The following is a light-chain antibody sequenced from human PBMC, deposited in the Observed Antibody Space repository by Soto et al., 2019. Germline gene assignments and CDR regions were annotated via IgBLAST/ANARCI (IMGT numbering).Light chain of an antibody. CDR3: NSYTTSSTYV. CDR2: DVS. Sequence: QCVLTQPASVSGSPGQSITISCTGTSSDVGRYNYVSWYQHHPGKAPKLIFYDVSNRPSGVSERFSVSKSGYTASLTISGLQAEDEADYYCNSYTTSSTYVFGPGTKVTVL. J-gene: IGLJ1*01. CDR1: SSDVGRYNY. V-gene: IGLV2-14*03.